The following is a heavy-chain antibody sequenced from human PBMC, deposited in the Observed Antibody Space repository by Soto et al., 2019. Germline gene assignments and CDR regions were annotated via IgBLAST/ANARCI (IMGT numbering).Heavy chain of an antibody. CDR1: GYTFTGYY. V-gene: IGHV1-2*04. CDR2: INPNSGGT. CDR3: ARVGRQWLPNSWFDP. D-gene: IGHD6-19*01. J-gene: IGHJ5*02. Sequence: GASVKVSCKASGYTFTGYYMHWVRQAPGQGLEWMGWINPNSGGTNYAQKFQGWVTMTRDTSISTAYMELSRLRSDDTAVYYCARVGRQWLPNSWFDPWGQGTLVTVSS.